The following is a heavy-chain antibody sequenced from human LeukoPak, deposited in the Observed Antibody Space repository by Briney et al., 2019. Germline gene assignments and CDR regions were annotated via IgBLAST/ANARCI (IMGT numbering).Heavy chain of an antibody. CDR1: GYTFTGYY. CDR2: INPSGGST. CDR3: ARDPVSADSSGPPPYYYYGMDV. Sequence: ASVKVSCKASGYTFTGYYMHWVRQAPGQGLEWMGIINPSGGSTSYAQKFQGRVTMTRDTSTSTVYMELSSLRSEDTAVYYCARDPVSADSSGPPPYYYYGMDVWGQGTTVTVSS. D-gene: IGHD6-19*01. J-gene: IGHJ6*02. V-gene: IGHV1-46*01.